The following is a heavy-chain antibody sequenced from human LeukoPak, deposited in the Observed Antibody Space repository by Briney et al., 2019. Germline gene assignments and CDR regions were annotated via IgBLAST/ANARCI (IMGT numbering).Heavy chain of an antibody. V-gene: IGHV3-23*01. CDR3: AKDPGGPSRTYYFDY. D-gene: IGHD2-15*01. Sequence: GGSLRLSCAASGFTFSSYAMSWVRQAPGKGLEWVSAISGSGDSTYYADSVKGRFTISRDNSKNTLYLQMNSLRAEDTAVYYCAKDPGGPSRTYYFDYWGQGTLVTVSS. J-gene: IGHJ4*02. CDR2: ISGSGDST. CDR1: GFTFSSYA.